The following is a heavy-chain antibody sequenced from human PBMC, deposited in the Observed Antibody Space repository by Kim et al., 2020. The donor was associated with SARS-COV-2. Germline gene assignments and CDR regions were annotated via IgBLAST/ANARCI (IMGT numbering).Heavy chain of an antibody. V-gene: IGHV4-4*02. CDR2: MSHSGST. CDR3: ARGELAIGFDS. D-gene: IGHD1-1*01. Sequence: SETLSLTCAVSGGSISSSYWWTWVRQPPGKGLEWIGEMSHSGSTHYNPSLKRRLTILVDNSKNQFSLRLSSVTAADTAVYYCARGELAIGFDSWGQGTLV. J-gene: IGHJ4*02. CDR1: GGSISSSYW.